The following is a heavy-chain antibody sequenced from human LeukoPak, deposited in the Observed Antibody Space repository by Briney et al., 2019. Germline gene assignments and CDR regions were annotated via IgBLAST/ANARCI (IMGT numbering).Heavy chain of an antibody. CDR3: ARGSAPFRSYFDY. D-gene: IGHD3-16*01. CDR2: IYYSGST. J-gene: IGHJ4*02. V-gene: IGHV4-30-4*01. Sequence: SQTLSLTCTVSGGSISSGDYYWSWIRQPPGKGLEWIGYIYYSGSTYYNPSLKSRVTISVDTSKNQFSLKLSSVTAADTAVYYCARGSAPFRSYFDYWGQGTLVTVSS. CDR1: GGSISSGDYY.